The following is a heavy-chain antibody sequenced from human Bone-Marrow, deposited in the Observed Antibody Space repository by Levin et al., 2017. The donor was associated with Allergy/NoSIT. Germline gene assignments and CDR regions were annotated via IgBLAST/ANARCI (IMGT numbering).Heavy chain of an antibody. Sequence: PGGSLRLSCAASGFTFSSYAMHWVRQAPGKGLEWVAVISYDGSNKYYADSVKGRFTISRDNSKNTLYLQMNSLRAEDTAVYYCARESVAVAGLYFDYWGQGTLVTVSS. J-gene: IGHJ4*02. D-gene: IGHD6-19*01. CDR3: ARESVAVAGLYFDY. CDR2: ISYDGSNK. V-gene: IGHV3-30-3*01. CDR1: GFTFSSYA.